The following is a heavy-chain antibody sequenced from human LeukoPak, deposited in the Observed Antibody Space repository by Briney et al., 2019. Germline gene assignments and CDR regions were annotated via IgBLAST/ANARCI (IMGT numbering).Heavy chain of an antibody. V-gene: IGHV4-34*01. Sequence: SETLSHTSALYAGSFSGYYWSWISQPPGNRLESIGEINHSGSTNYNPSLKSPLTISVDTSKNQFSLKLSSVTAADTAVYYCARVIGGYYYYGMDVWGQGTTVTVSS. CDR2: INHSGST. CDR3: ARVIGGYYYYGMDV. J-gene: IGHJ6*02. CDR1: AGSFSGYY.